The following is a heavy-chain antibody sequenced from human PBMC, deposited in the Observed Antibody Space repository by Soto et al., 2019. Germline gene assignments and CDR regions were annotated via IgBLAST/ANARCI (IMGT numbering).Heavy chain of an antibody. CDR2: IWYDGSNK. J-gene: IGHJ4*02. Sequence: QVQLVESGGGVVQPGRSLRLSCAASGFTFSSYGMHWVRQAPGKGLEWVAVIWYDGSNKYYADSVKGRFTISRDNSKNTLYLQMNSLRAEDTAVYYCARDRQLYDFWSGYYGYAAFDYWGQGTLVTVSS. CDR1: GFTFSSYG. D-gene: IGHD3-3*01. V-gene: IGHV3-33*01. CDR3: ARDRQLYDFWSGYYGYAAFDY.